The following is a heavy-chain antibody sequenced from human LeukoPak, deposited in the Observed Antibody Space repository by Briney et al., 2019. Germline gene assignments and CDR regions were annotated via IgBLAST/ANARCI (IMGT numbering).Heavy chain of an antibody. CDR3: ARYAGYSSSWYHYYYYMDV. D-gene: IGHD6-13*01. J-gene: IGHJ6*03. CDR2: IYTSGST. V-gene: IGHV4-4*07. CDR1: GGSISSYY. Sequence: SETLSLTCTVSGGSISSYYWSWIRQPAGKGLEWIGRIYTSGSTNYNPSLKSRATMSVDTSKNQFSLKLSSVTAADTAVYYCARYAGYSSSWYHYYYYMDVWGKGTTVTVSS.